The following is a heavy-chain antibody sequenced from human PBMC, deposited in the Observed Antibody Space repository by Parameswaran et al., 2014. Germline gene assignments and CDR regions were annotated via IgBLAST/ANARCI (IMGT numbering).Heavy chain of an antibody. V-gene: IGHV4-38-2*02. CDR3: AREGVTSPLNWFDP. D-gene: IGHD3-16*01. Sequence: PGKGLEWIGSIYHSGSTYYNPSLKSRVTISVDTSKNQFSLKLSSVTAADTAVYYCAREGVTSPLNWFDPWGQGTLVTVSS. J-gene: IGHJ5*02. CDR2: IYHSGST.